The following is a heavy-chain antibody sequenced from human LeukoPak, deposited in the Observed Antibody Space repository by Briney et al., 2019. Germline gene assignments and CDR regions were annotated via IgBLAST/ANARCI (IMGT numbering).Heavy chain of an antibody. CDR3: ARGDFGRYAFDF. D-gene: IGHD2/OR15-2a*01. J-gene: IGHJ3*01. Sequence: GGSLRLSCAASGFTFSNYYMSWVRQAPGKGLEWVSYINTIGTTIYYADSLKGRFTISRDNAKNSLSLQMDSLRAEDTAVYYCARGDFGRYAFDFWGQGTMVTVSS. CDR1: GFTFSNYY. CDR2: INTIGTTI. V-gene: IGHV3-11*01.